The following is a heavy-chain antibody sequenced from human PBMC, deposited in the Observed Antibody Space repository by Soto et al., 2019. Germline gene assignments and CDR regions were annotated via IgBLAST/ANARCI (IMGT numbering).Heavy chain of an antibody. CDR1: GGSISSSRYY. J-gene: IGHJ5*02. Sequence: QPQLQESGPGLVKPSETLSLTCTVSGGSISSSRYYWGWIRQPPGKGLEWIGSIYYSGSTYYNPSLKSRVTISVDTSKNQFSLKLSSVTAADTAVYHCARHPDVARGGFGPWGQGTLVTVSS. CDR3: ARHPDVARGGFGP. D-gene: IGHD3-10*01. V-gene: IGHV4-39*01. CDR2: IYYSGST.